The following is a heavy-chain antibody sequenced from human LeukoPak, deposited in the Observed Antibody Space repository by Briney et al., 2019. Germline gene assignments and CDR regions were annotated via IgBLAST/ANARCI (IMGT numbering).Heavy chain of an antibody. Sequence: GGSLRLSCAASGSTFSSYAMSWVRQAPGKGLEWVSAISGSGGSTYYADSVKGRFTISRDNSKNTLYLQMNSLRAEDTAVYYCAEGSSGLPFDYWGQGTLVTVSS. D-gene: IGHD3-22*01. J-gene: IGHJ4*02. CDR3: AEGSSGLPFDY. CDR2: ISGSGGST. CDR1: GSTFSSYA. V-gene: IGHV3-23*01.